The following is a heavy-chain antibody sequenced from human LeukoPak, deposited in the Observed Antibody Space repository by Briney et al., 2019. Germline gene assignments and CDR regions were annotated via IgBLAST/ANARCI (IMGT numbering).Heavy chain of an antibody. V-gene: IGHV4-59*08. CDR2: VYYSGST. CDR3: ARAGGYNTNALDS. Sequence: SETLSLTCTVSGGAISTYYWTWIRQPPGKELEWIGYVYYSGSTNSNPSLNTRVTMSVDMSKNHFSLNLNSVTAADTSVYYCARAGGYNTNALDSWGPGTLVTVSS. CDR1: GGAISTYY. J-gene: IGHJ4*02. D-gene: IGHD2-8*01.